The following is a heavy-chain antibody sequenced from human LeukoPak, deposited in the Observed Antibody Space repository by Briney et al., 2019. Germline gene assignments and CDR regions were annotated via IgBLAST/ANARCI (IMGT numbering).Heavy chain of an antibody. D-gene: IGHD2-21*02. CDR1: GGSFSGYY. J-gene: IGHJ4*02. V-gene: IGHV4-34*01. CDR3: ARAPIVVVTGGTRFDY. Sequence: SETLSLTCAVYGGSFSGYYWSWIRQPPGKGLEWIGGINHSGSTNYNPSHKSRVTISVDTSKNQFSLKLSSVTAADTAVYYCARAPIVVVTGGTRFDYWGQGTLVTVSS. CDR2: INHSGST.